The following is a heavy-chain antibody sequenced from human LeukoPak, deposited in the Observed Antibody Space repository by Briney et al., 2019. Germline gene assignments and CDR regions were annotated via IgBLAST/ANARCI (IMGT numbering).Heavy chain of an antibody. CDR1: GGSFSGYY. D-gene: IGHD6-13*01. V-gene: IGHV4-34*09. CDR3: ARGGIAAAAAEYFQH. Sequence: SETLSLTCAVYGGSFSGYYWSWIRQPPGKGLEWIGEINHSGSTYYKPSLKSRVTISVDTPKNQFSLNLSSVTAADTAVYYCARGGIAAAAAEYFQHWGQGTLVTVSS. CDR2: INHSGST. J-gene: IGHJ1*01.